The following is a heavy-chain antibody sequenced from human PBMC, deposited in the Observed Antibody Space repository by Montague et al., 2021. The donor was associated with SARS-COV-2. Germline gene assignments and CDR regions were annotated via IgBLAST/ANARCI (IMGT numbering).Heavy chain of an antibody. D-gene: IGHD2-8*01. Sequence: SETLSLTCTVSGGSISGYYWSWIRQPPGKGLEWIGYIYYSGSTKXNPFPESRVTVSVERSKNQVSLKLSSVTAADTAVYYCARLLRSCTNGVCRTYYYYAMDVWGQGTTVTVSS. CDR3: ARLLRSCTNGVCRTYYYYAMDV. V-gene: IGHV4-59*01. J-gene: IGHJ6*02. CDR2: IYYSGST. CDR1: GGSISGYY.